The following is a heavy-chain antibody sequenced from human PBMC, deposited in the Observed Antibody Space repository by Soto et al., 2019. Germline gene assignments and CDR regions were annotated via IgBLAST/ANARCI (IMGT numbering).Heavy chain of an antibody. J-gene: IGHJ5*01. CDR3: ARDFYDSVGYTWFDS. Sequence: SETLSLTCTVSGDTSTSYYWGWIRQSPGKGLEWIGHIHNSGTSTHNPSLNGRVTISIDMSKKQFSLKLTSLTSADTAVYYCARDFYDSVGYTWFDSWSQGTLVTVSS. CDR1: GDTSTSYY. CDR2: IHNSGTS. V-gene: IGHV4-59*01. D-gene: IGHD3-22*01.